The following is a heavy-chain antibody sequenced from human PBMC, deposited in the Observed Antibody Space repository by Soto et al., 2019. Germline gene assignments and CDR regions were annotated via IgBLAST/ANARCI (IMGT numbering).Heavy chain of an antibody. V-gene: IGHV5-51*01. CDR1: GYSFSSYW. CDR3: MRPGACSGASCYFDY. Sequence: GESLKISWQGSGYSFSSYWIGWVRQMPGKGLAWMGIIHPGDSQSRYSPSFRGQVTISADRSNSTVYLQWASRKSSDTAVYYCMRPGACSGASCYFDYLRQRTLGTVAS. J-gene: IGHJ4*02. D-gene: IGHD2-15*01. CDR2: IHPGDSQS.